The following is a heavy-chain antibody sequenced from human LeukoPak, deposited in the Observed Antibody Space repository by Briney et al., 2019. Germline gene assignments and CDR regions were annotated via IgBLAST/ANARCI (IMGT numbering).Heavy chain of an antibody. V-gene: IGHV5-51*01. D-gene: IGHD3-10*01. CDR1: GYKFTNYW. CDR3: ARFDTGVVRSWFDP. Sequence: GESLKISCKGSGYKFTNYWIAWVRQIPGKGLEWMGIIYPADSDTRYSPSFQGQVTISVDTSISTAYLQKVSLKDSDTAMYYCARFDTGVVRSWFDPWGQGTLVTVSS. J-gene: IGHJ5*02. CDR2: IYPADSDT.